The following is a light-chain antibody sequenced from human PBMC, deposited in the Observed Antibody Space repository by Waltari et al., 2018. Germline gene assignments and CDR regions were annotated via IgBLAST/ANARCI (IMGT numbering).Light chain of an antibody. Sequence: EIVLTQSPGTLSLSPGESATLSCRTSQSVTRALAWYQQKPGQAPRLLIYGASNRATGIPDRFSGSGSGTDFSLTICSLEPEDFAVYYCQHYLRLPVTFGQGTKVEVK. CDR3: QHYLRLPVT. J-gene: IGKJ1*01. CDR2: GAS. CDR1: QSVTRA. V-gene: IGKV3-20*01.